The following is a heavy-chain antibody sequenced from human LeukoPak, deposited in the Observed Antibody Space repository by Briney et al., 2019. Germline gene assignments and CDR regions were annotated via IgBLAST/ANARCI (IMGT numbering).Heavy chain of an antibody. CDR1: GYTFINYG. V-gene: IGHV1-18*01. CDR3: SREIYGRFDY. Sequence: ASVKVSCKASGYTFINYGISWVRQAPGQGLEWMGWISAYNGNTNYAQKFQGRVTMTTDTSTTTAYMELRSLRSDDTAVYYCSREIYGRFDYWGQGALVTVSS. CDR2: ISAYNGNT. J-gene: IGHJ4*02. D-gene: IGHD4-17*01.